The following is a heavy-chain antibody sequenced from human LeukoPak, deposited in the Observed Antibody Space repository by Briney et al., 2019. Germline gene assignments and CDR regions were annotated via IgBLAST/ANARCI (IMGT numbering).Heavy chain of an antibody. D-gene: IGHD3-22*01. Sequence: PSETLSLTCTVSGGSISSYYWSWIRQPPGKGLEWIGYIYYSGSTNYYPSLKSRVTISVDTYKNQFSLKLSSVTAADTAVYYCARHRGISMIVVHAFDIWGQGTMVTVSS. V-gene: IGHV4-59*01. J-gene: IGHJ3*02. CDR3: ARHRGISMIVVHAFDI. CDR1: GGSISSYY. CDR2: IYYSGST.